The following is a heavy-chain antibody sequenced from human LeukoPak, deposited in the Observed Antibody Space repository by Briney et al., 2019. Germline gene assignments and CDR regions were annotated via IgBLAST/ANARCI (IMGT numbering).Heavy chain of an antibody. CDR3: ARSLSVDY. CDR1: GYSISSGYH. Sequence: SETLSLTCTVSGYSISSGYHWGWIRQPPGKGLEWIGSIYHSGSTYYKPSLKSRVTISVDTSKNQFSLKLSSVTAADTAVYYCARSLSVDYWGQGTLVTVSS. CDR2: IYHSGST. D-gene: IGHD5/OR15-5a*01. J-gene: IGHJ4*02. V-gene: IGHV4-38-2*02.